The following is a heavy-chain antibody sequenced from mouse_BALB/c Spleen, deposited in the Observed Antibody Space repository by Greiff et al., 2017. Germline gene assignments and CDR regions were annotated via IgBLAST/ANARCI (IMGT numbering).Heavy chain of an antibody. CDR3: TRPFYDGSTGDY. CDR1: GFTFSNYW. D-gene: IGHD2-3*01. J-gene: IGHJ4*01. Sequence: EVKVVESGGGLVQPGGSMKLSCVASGFTFSNYWMNWVRQSPEKGLEWVAEIRLKSNNYATHYAESVKGRFTISRDDSKSSVYLQMNNLRAEDTGIYYCTRPFYDGSTGDYWGQGTSVTVSS. CDR2: IRLKSNNYAT. V-gene: IGHV6-6*02.